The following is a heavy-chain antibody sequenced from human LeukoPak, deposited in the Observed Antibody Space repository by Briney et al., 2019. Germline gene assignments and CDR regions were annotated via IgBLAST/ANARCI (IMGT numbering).Heavy chain of an antibody. CDR1: GFTVSSNY. D-gene: IGHD5-24*01. V-gene: IGHV3-30*03. Sequence: GGSLRLSCAASGFTVSSNYMSWVRQAPGKGLEWVALISYDESYKNYADSVKGRFTISRDNSKNTLYLQMNSLRAEDTAVYYCTRDSARRDGYNFDYWGQGTLVTVST. J-gene: IGHJ4*02. CDR2: ISYDESYK. CDR3: TRDSARRDGYNFDY.